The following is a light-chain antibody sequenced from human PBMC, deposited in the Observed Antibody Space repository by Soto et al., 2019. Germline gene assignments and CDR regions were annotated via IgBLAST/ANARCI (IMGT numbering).Light chain of an antibody. V-gene: IGLV2-8*01. J-gene: IGLJ2*01. CDR1: SSDVGGYSY. CDR2: EVS. CDR3: SSYGGSNNLV. Sequence: QSVLTQPPSASGSPGQSVTNSCTGASSDVGGYSYVSWYQQHPGKAPKLMIYEVSKRPSGVPDRFSGSKSGNTASLTVSGLQAEDEADYYCSSYGGSNNLVFGGGTKLTVL.